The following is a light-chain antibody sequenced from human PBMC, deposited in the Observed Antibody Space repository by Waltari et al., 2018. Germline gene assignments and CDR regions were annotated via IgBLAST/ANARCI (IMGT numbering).Light chain of an antibody. Sequence: QSALTQPASVSGSPGQSITISCTGTSNDVGTYNLVSWYQHHPGKAPKLLIYEVTKRPSGLSKRFSGSKSGNTASLTIAGLQAEDEGDYYCCSYAGSSTLVVFGGGTHLTVL. V-gene: IGLV2-23*02. CDR1: SNDVGTYNL. CDR2: EVT. J-gene: IGLJ7*01. CDR3: CSYAGSSTLVV.